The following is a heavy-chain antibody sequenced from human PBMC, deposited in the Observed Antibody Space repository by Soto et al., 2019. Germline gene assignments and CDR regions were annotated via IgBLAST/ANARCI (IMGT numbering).Heavy chain of an antibody. J-gene: IGHJ5*02. CDR3: VRRGGGGLFGP. V-gene: IGHV3-11*06. Sequence: GVSLILSWASSGFPVSHYDMNWIRQDPGKGLEWLSYISPGSRYPAYADSVKGRFTISRDNARRSLSLQMNSLTVDDTAIYYCVRRGGGGLFGPWGKGSMVTISS. CDR1: GFPVSHYD. D-gene: IGHD2-15*01. CDR2: ISPGSRYP.